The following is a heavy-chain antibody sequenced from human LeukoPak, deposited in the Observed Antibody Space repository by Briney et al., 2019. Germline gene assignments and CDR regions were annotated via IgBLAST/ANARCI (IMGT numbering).Heavy chain of an antibody. V-gene: IGHV4-59*01. J-gene: IGHJ3*02. CDR2: IYYSGST. CDR1: GGSISSYY. CDR3: AREGYDSIAFDI. Sequence: SETLSLTCTVSGGSISSYYWSWIRQPPGKGLEWIGYIYYSGSTNCNPSLKSRVTISVDTSKNQFSLKLSSVTAADTAVYYCAREGYDSIAFDIWGQGTMVIVSS. D-gene: IGHD3-22*01.